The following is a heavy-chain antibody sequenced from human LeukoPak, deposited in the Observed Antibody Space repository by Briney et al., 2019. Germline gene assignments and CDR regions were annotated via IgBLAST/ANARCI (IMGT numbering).Heavy chain of an antibody. CDR2: IYHSGRT. CDR3: ARTKSGWYYSDY. CDR1: GGSISSSSYS. Sequence: SETLSLTCTVSGGSISSSSYSWGWIRQSPGKGLEWIGTIYHSGRTYYIPSLRTRVTISVDTSKNQFSLKLSSVTAADTAVYYCARTKSGWYYSDYWGQGTLVSVSS. V-gene: IGHV4-39*01. J-gene: IGHJ4*02. D-gene: IGHD6-19*01.